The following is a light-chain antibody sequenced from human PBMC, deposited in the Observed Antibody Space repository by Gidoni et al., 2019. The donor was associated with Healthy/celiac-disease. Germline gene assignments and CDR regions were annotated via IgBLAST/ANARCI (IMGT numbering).Light chain of an antibody. V-gene: IGKV1-5*01. CDR1: QSISSW. CDR3: QQYNSYSPST. Sequence: DIQMTPSPSTLSASVGDRVTITCRASQSISSWLAWYQQKPRKAPKPLIYDASSLESGVPSRFSGSGSGTEFTLTISSLQPDDFATYYCQQYNSYSPSTFGPGTKVDIK. CDR2: DAS. J-gene: IGKJ3*01.